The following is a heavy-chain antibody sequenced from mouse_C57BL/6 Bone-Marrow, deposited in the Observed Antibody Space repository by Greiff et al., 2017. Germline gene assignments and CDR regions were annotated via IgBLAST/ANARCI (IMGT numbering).Heavy chain of an antibody. J-gene: IGHJ3*01. D-gene: IGHD2-4*01. CDR3: ARHDYDEAWFAY. CDR1: GYTFTSYW. V-gene: IGHV1-69*01. CDR2: IDPSDSYT. Sequence: QVQLQQPGAELVMPGASVKLSCKASGYTFTSYWMHWVKQRPGQGLEWIGEIDPSDSYTNYNQKFKGKSTLTVDKSSSTAYMQLSSLTSEDSAVYYCARHDYDEAWFAYWGQGTLVTVSA.